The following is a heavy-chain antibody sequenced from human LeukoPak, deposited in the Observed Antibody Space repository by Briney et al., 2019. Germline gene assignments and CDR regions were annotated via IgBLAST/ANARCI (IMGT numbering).Heavy chain of an antibody. Sequence: SETLSLTCAVSGASISSSNYYWGWVRQSPGKGLEWIGNIYSSGNTYYNASLKSRVTMYIDTSKNQFSLKLSSVTAADTAVYYCARLTSMATTPVEYWGQGTLVTVSS. V-gene: IGHV4-39*01. CDR1: GASISSSNYY. D-gene: IGHD5-24*01. CDR2: IYSSGNT. J-gene: IGHJ4*02. CDR3: ARLTSMATTPVEY.